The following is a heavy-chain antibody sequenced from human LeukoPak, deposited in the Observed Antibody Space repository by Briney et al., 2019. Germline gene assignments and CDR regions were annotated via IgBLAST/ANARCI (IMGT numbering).Heavy chain of an antibody. Sequence: GSLRLSCAASGFTISSYWMSWVRQAPGKGLEWVAHIKQDGSENYYEGCVKGSFTISRDNAKNSLYLQMNSERAEDTSVCECACVYDPYSGGYLFNYWGQGTLVTVSS. D-gene: IGHD1-26*01. CDR3: ACVYDPYSGGYLFNY. CDR2: IKQDGSEN. CDR1: GFTISSYW. J-gene: IGHJ4*02. V-gene: IGHV3-7*01.